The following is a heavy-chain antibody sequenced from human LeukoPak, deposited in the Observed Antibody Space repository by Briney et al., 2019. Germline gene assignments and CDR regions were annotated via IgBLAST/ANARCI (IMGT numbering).Heavy chain of an antibody. CDR3: ARSLEWSLHDSFGV. CDR2: INTNTGNP. D-gene: IGHD3-3*01. Sequence: SVKVSCKASGYTFTSYAMNWVRQAPGQGLEWMGWINTNTGNPTYAQGFTGRFVFSLDTSVSTAYLQISSLKAEDTAVYYCARSLEWSLHDSFGVWGQGTMVAVSS. CDR1: GYTFTSYA. V-gene: IGHV7-4-1*02. J-gene: IGHJ3*01.